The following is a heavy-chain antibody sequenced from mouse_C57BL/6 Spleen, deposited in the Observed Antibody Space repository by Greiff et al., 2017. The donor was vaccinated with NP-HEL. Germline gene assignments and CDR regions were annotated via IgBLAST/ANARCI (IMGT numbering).Heavy chain of an antibody. Sequence: HVQLQQPGTVLVQPVASVKLSCKASVYTFTSYWLHWVKQRPGPGLDWIGNINPSNGGTNYNEKFKSKSTLPVDKSSSTAYMQLSSLTSEESAVYYCARTYYYGSSDWYFDVWGTGTTVTVSS. CDR2: INPSNGGT. CDR3: ARTYYYGSSDWYFDV. J-gene: IGHJ1*03. D-gene: IGHD1-1*01. CDR1: VYTFTSYW. V-gene: IGHV1-53*01.